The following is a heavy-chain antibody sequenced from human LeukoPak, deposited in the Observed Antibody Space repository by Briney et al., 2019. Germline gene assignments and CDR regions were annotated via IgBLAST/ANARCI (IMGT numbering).Heavy chain of an antibody. CDR2: IKSKSAGGTI. J-gene: IGHJ4*02. D-gene: IGHD3-22*01. V-gene: IGHV3-15*01. Sequence: GGSLRLSCAASGFSFSNAWMSWVRQDPGKGLEWVGRIKSKSAGGTIEYGALVKSRFTISGDDTENMLYLQMSSLKTEDTAVYYCTTYDRSGYYSDYWGQGTLVTVSS. CDR1: GFSFSNAW. CDR3: TTYDRSGYYSDY.